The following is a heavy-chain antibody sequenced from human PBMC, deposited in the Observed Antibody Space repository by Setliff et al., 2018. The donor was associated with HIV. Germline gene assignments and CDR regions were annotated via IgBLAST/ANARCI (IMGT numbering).Heavy chain of an antibody. J-gene: IGHJ4*02. Sequence: SETLSLTCAVYGASFSDYYWSWIRQPPGKGLEWIGEIFHSGSTTYNPSLKSRVTISVDMSNNQFSLKVTSVTAADTAVYYCAREIYGGNSRPFDYWGQGTLVTVSS. V-gene: IGHV4-34*12. CDR3: AREIYGGNSRPFDY. D-gene: IGHD4-17*01. CDR2: IFHSGST. CDR1: GASFSDYY.